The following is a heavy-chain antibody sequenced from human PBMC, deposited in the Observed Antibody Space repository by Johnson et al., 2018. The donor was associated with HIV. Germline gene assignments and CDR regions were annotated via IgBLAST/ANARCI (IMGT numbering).Heavy chain of an antibody. V-gene: IGHV3-74*01. CDR3: AREEGAFDI. CDR1: GFTFSSNW. CDR2: VNGDGSAT. J-gene: IGHJ3*02. Sequence: VQLVESGGGLVQPGGSLRLSCAASGFTFSSNWMHWVRQAPGKGLVWVSRVNGDGSATTYADSVKGRFTISRDSAKNTLYLQMNSLRAEDTAVYYCAREEGAFDIWGQGTMVTVSS.